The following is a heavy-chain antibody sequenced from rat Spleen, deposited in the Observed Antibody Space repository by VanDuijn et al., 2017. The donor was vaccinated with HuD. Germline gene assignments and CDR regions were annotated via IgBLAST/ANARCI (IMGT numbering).Heavy chain of an antibody. Sequence: EVQLVESDGGLVQPGRSLKLSCAASGFTLSDHYMAWVRQAPTKGLEWVATISYDGSSTYYRDSVKGRFTISSDNAKSTLYLQMDSLRSEDTATYYCARHEYYDGSYYHYVDYWGQGVMVTVSS. V-gene: IGHV5-29*01. CDR2: ISYDGSST. D-gene: IGHD1-12*02. J-gene: IGHJ2*01. CDR1: GFTLSDHY. CDR3: ARHEYYDGSYYHYVDY.